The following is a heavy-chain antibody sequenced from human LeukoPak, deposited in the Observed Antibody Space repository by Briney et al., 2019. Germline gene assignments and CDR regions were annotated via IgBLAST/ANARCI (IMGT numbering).Heavy chain of an antibody. CDR2: INAGNGNT. V-gene: IGHV1-3*01. CDR3: ARRVASNLDAFDI. J-gene: IGHJ3*02. D-gene: IGHD5-12*01. CDR1: GYTFTSYA. Sequence: ATVKVSCKASGYTFTSYAMHWVRQAPGQRLEWMGWINAGNGNTKYSQKFQGRVTITRDTSASTAYMELSSLRSEDTAVYYCARRVASNLDAFDIWGQGTMVTVSS.